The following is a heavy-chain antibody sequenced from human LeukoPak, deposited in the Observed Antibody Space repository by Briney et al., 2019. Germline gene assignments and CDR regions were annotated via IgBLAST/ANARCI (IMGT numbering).Heavy chain of an antibody. CDR3: AKDSHWILFDD. Sequence: GGSLRLSCAASGFTASNKYMTWVRQAPGKGLEWVSGIGGSGTRTYYADSVKGRFTISRDNSKNTLYLQMNSLRDEDTAVYYCAKDSHWILFDDWGQGTLVTVSS. J-gene: IGHJ4*02. CDR2: IGGSGTRT. CDR1: GFTASNKY. V-gene: IGHV3-23*01. D-gene: IGHD2-2*03.